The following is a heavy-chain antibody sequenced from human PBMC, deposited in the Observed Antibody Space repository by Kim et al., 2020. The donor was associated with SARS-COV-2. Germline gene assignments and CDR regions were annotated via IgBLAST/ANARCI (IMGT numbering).Heavy chain of an antibody. J-gene: IGHJ5*02. V-gene: IGHV1-69*04. D-gene: IGHD1-26*01. CDR3: ARDIGGSYYFNWFDP. Sequence: QKFQGRVTITADKSTSTAYMELSSLGSEDTAVYYCARDIGGSYYFNWFDPWGQGTLVTVSS.